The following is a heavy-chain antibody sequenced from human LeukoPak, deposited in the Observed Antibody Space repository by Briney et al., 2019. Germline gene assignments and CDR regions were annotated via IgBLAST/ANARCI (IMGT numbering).Heavy chain of an antibody. CDR1: GFTFSSYS. D-gene: IGHD4-17*01. CDR3: ANDYGDYVGDY. J-gene: IGHJ4*02. V-gene: IGHV3-48*04. CDR2: ISSSSSTI. Sequence: GGSLRLSCAASGFTFSSYSMNWVRQAPGKGLEWVSYISSSSSTIYYADSVKGRFTISRDNAKNSLYLQMNSLRAEDTAVYYCANDYGDYVGDYWGQGTLVTVSS.